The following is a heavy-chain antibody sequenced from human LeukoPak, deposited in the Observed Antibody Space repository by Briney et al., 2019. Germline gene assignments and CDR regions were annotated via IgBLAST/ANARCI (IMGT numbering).Heavy chain of an antibody. CDR1: GGSISSYY. J-gene: IGHJ4*02. CDR2: IYYSGST. CDR3: ARGRGDFWSGYYFDC. Sequence: PSETLSLTCTVSGGSISSYYWSSIRQPPGKGLEWIGYIYYSGSTNYNPSLKSRVTISVDTSKNQFSLKLSSVTAADTAVYYCARGRGDFWSGYYFDCWGQGTLVTVSS. D-gene: IGHD3-3*01. V-gene: IGHV4-59*01.